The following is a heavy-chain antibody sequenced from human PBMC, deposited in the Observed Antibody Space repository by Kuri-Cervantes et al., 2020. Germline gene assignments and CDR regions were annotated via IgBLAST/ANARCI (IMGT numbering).Heavy chain of an antibody. CDR3: ARATRAVVTAIDPQGGWYYFDY. CDR2: ISSSSSTI. CDR1: GFTFSSYS. Sequence: GESLKISCAASGFTFSSYSMNWVRQAPGKGLEWVSYISSSSSTIYYADSVKGRFTISRDNAKNSLYLQMNSLRAEDTAVYYCARATRAVVTAIDPQGGWYYFDYWGQGTLVTVSS. J-gene: IGHJ4*02. V-gene: IGHV3-48*04. D-gene: IGHD2-21*02.